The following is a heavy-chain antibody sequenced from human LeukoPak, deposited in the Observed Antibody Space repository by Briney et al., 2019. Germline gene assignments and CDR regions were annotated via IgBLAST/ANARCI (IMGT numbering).Heavy chain of an antibody. CDR3: ARSGRGGAFDI. CDR1: GLTLSSYC. Sequence: GLSLRLSYAFSGLTLSSYCMHWVRHAPGKGLVWVSRFYSDGSRTNYADSVKGRFNISGDNAKNTQYLQMNSLRAEDTGVYYCARSGRGGAFDIWGQGTMVTVSS. D-gene: IGHD1-26*01. J-gene: IGHJ3*02. CDR2: FYSDGSRT. V-gene: IGHV3-74*01.